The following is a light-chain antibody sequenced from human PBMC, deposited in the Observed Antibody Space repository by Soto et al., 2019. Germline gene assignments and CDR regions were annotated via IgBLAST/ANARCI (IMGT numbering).Light chain of an antibody. V-gene: IGKV1-39*01. CDR2: AAS. J-gene: IGKJ2*01. Sequence: DIQMTQSPSSLSASVGDRVTITCRASQSISSYLNWYQQKPGKAPKLLIYAASSLEGGVPSRFSGSGSGTDFTLTISSLQPEDFATYHCQQSYSTPYTFGQGTKLEIK. CDR3: QQSYSTPYT. CDR1: QSISSY.